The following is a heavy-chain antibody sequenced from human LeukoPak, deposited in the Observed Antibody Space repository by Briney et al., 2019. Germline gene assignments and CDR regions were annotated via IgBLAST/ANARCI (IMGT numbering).Heavy chain of an antibody. CDR1: GFTFSSYA. CDR2: ISGSGGST. J-gene: IGHJ4*02. Sequence: PGGSLRLSCAASGFTFSSYAMSWVRQAPGKGVEWVSAISGSGGSTYYADSVKGRFTISRDNSKNMLYLQMNSMRAEDTAVYYCAKDDFVVVIQYFDYWGQGTLVTVSS. V-gene: IGHV3-23*01. D-gene: IGHD3-3*01. CDR3: AKDDFVVVIQYFDY.